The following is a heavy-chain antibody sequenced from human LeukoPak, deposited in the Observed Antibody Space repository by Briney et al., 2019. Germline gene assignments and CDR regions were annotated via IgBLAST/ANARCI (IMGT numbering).Heavy chain of an antibody. CDR1: GGSISSFY. D-gene: IGHD6-13*01. CDR3: ARGFSAADFDY. J-gene: IGHJ4*02. Sequence: SETLSLTCTVSGGSISSFYWSWIRQPPGKGLEWIGYIYYSGSTNYNPSLKSRVTISVDTSKNQFSLKLSSVTAADTAVYYCARGFSAADFDYWGQGTLVTVSS. V-gene: IGHV4-59*01. CDR2: IYYSGST.